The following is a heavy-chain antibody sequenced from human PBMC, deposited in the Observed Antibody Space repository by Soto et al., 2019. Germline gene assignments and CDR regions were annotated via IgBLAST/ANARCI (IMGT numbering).Heavy chain of an antibody. CDR2: IWYDGTQK. CDR1: GFTFNTCS. CDR3: ARAGGTTVTGLWHFDS. V-gene: IGHV3-33*01. D-gene: IGHD4-17*01. Sequence: GGSLRLSCEASGFTFNTCSMHWVRQPPGKGLEWLAAIWYDGTQKYYADSVKGRFIIPRDNSKKTLYLEMNSLRAEDTAVYYCARAGGTTVTGLWHFDSWGQGTLVTVSS. J-gene: IGHJ4*02.